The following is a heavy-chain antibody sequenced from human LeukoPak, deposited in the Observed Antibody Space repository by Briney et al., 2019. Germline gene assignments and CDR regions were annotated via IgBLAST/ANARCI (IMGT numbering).Heavy chain of an antibody. CDR2: IYNSGNT. CDR3: ARDRERGYSGYDFGY. CDR1: GGSISGYY. J-gene: IGHJ4*02. Sequence: PSETLSLTCTVSGGSISGYYGSWIRQPPGKGLEWIGYIYNSGNTNYNPSLKSRVTMSVDTSKNQFSLKLSSVTAADTAVYYCARDRERGYSGYDFGYWGQGTLVTVSS. V-gene: IGHV4-59*01. D-gene: IGHD5-12*01.